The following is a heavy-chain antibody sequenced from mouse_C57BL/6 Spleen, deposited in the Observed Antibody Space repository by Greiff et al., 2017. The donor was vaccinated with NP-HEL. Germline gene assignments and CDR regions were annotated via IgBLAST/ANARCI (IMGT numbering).Heavy chain of an antibody. CDR1: GYSITSDY. J-gene: IGHJ1*03. Sequence: VQLQQSGPGLAKPSQTLSLTCSVTGYSITSDYWNWIRKFPGNKLEYMGYISYSGSTYYNPSLKSRISITRDTSKNQYYLQLNSVTTEDTATYYCARSGFTTVVATSDWYFDVWGTGTTVTVSS. CDR2: ISYSGST. CDR3: ARSGFTTVVATSDWYFDV. V-gene: IGHV3-8*01. D-gene: IGHD1-1*01.